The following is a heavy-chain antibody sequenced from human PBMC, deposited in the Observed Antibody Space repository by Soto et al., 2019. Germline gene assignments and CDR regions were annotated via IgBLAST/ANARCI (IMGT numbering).Heavy chain of an antibody. J-gene: IGHJ6*02. V-gene: IGHV1-46*01. CDR1: GYTFSSYY. Sequence: QVKLVQSGAEVKKPGASVKVSCKASGYTFSSYYMHWVRQAPGQGLEWMGIINPSGGSTSYAQKFQGIVTMTWDTYTSTVYMDLLSLRSEDRAVYYCARGGQTASYYYGMAVWGQGTTVTVSS. D-gene: IGHD3-10*01. CDR3: ARGGQTASYYYGMAV. CDR2: INPSGGST.